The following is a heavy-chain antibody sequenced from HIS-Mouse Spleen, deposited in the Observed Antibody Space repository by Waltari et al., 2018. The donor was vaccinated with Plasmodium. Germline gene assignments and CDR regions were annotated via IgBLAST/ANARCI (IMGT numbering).Heavy chain of an antibody. J-gene: IGHJ4*02. D-gene: IGHD3-3*01. CDR2: IYYSGST. V-gene: IGHV4-30-4*01. Sequence: QVQLQESGPGLVKPSQTLSPTFTVSGGSLRSGAYYWIWIRQPPGEGLACIGYIYYSGSTYYNPSLKSRVTISVDTSKNQFSLKLSSVTAADTAVYYCARVGAPRDITIFGVVTPHSFFDYWGQGTLVTVSS. CDR3: ARVGAPRDITIFGVVTPHSFFDY. CDR1: GGSLRSGAYY.